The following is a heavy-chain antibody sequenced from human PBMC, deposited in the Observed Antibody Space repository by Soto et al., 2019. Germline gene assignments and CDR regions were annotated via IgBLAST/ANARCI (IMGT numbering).Heavy chain of an antibody. CDR2: IYWDDDK. D-gene: IGHD6-13*01. Sequence: ITLKESGPPLVKPTQTLTMTCTFSWFSLSTSGGGVGWIRQPPGKALAWLALIYWDDDKRYSPSLKSRLTITKDTSKNQVVLTMTNMDPVDTATYYCAHANIAAAGTFWGQGTLVTVSS. CDR3: AHANIAAAGTF. V-gene: IGHV2-5*02. CDR1: WFSLSTSGGG. J-gene: IGHJ4*02.